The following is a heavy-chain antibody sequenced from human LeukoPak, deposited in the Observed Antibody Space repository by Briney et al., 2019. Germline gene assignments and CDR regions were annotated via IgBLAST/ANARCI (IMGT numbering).Heavy chain of an antibody. V-gene: IGHV3-7*01. CDR3: AGIAAAGTIWIYNWFDP. Sequence: GGSLSLSCEVSGFTFSSYWVTWVRQAPGKGLEWVANIKQDGSATYYVDSVKGRFIISRDNAKNALYLHMSSLRAEDTAVYYCAGIAAAGTIWIYNWFDPWGQGTLVTVSS. J-gene: IGHJ5*02. D-gene: IGHD6-13*01. CDR2: IKQDGSAT. CDR1: GFTFSSYW.